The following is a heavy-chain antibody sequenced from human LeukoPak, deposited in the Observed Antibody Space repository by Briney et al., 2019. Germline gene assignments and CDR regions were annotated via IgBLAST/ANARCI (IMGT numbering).Heavy chain of an antibody. CDR3: AKDRIDYYDSSGYYYALFDY. V-gene: IGHV3-23*01. D-gene: IGHD3-22*01. J-gene: IGHJ4*02. CDR1: GFTFSSYA. CDR2: ISGSGGST. Sequence: GGSLRLSCAASGFTFSSYAMSWVRQAPGKGLEWVSAISGSGGSTYYADSVKGRFTISRDNSKNTLYLQMNSLRAEDTAVYYCAKDRIDYYDSSGYYYALFDYWGQGTLVTVSS.